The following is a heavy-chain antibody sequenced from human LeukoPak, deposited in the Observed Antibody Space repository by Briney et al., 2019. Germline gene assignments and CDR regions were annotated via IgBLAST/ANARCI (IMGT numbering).Heavy chain of an antibody. V-gene: IGHV4-39*01. J-gene: IGHJ4*02. D-gene: IGHD4-17*01. CDR3: ARHFYGDYFY. Sequence: SETLSLTCTVSGGSVTDYYWSWIRQPPGKGLEWIGSIFYSGRTYYNPSLKSRVTISLDTSKNQISLKLISVTAADTALYYCARHFYGDYFYWGQGTLVTVSS. CDR2: IFYSGRT. CDR1: GGSVTDYY.